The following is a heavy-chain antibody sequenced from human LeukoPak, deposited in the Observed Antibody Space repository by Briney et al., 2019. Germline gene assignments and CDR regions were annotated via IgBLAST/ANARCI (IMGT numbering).Heavy chain of an antibody. J-gene: IGHJ4*02. V-gene: IGHV3-48*04. Sequence: PGGSLRLSCAASGFTFSSYSMNWVRQAPGKGLEWVSYISSSSSTIYYADSVKGRFTISRDNAKNSLYLQMNSLRAEDTAVYYCAREDEDYFDYWGQGALVTVSS. CDR3: AREDEDYFDY. CDR1: GFTFSSYS. CDR2: ISSSSSTI.